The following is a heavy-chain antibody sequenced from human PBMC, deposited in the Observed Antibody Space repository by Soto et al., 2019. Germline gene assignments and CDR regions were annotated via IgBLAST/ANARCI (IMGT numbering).Heavy chain of an antibody. V-gene: IGHV1-3*01. CDR2: INAGNGNT. D-gene: IGHD1-26*01. CDR1: GYTFTSYA. CDR3: ARMYSGSYYFDY. J-gene: IGHJ4*02. Sequence: ASVKVSCKASGYTFTSYAMHWVRQAPGQRLEWMGWINAGNGNTKYSQKFQGRVTITRDTSASTAYMELSSLRSEDTAVYYCARMYSGSYYFDYWGQGTLVTVSS.